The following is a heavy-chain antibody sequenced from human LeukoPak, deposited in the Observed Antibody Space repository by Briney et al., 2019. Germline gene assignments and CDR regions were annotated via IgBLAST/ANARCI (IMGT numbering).Heavy chain of an antibody. V-gene: IGHV4-34*01. Sequence: PSETLSLTCAVYGGSFSGYYWSWIRQPPGKGLEWIGEINHSGGTNYNPSLKSRVTISVDTSKNQFSLKLSSVTAADTAVYYCARGRLHYFDYWGQGTLVTVSS. J-gene: IGHJ4*02. CDR1: GGSFSGYY. D-gene: IGHD6-25*01. CDR2: INHSGGT. CDR3: ARGRLHYFDY.